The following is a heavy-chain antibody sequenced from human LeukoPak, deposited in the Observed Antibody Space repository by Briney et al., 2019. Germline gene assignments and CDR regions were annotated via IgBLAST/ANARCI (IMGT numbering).Heavy chain of an antibody. J-gene: IGHJ4*02. CDR3: ARAPHFDY. V-gene: IGHV4-31*03. Sequence: NPSETLSLTCTVSGGSISSGGYSWSWIRQHPGKGLEWIGYIYYSGSTYYNPSLKSRVTISVDTSKNQLSLKLSSVTAADTAVYYCARAPHFDYWGQGTLVTVSS. CDR2: IYYSGST. CDR1: GGSISSGGYS.